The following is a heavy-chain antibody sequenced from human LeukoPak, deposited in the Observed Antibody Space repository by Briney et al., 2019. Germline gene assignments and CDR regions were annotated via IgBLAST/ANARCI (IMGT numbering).Heavy chain of an antibody. D-gene: IGHD3-3*01. CDR3: ARIEFGFWSPSGYFDY. Sequence: GGSLRPSCAASGFTVSSNYMSWVRQAPGKGLEWVSVIYSGGSTYYADSVKGRFTISRDNSKNTLYLQMNSLRAEDTAVYYCARIEFGFWSPSGYFDYWGQGTLVTVSS. V-gene: IGHV3-66*01. CDR1: GFTVSSNY. J-gene: IGHJ4*02. CDR2: IYSGGST.